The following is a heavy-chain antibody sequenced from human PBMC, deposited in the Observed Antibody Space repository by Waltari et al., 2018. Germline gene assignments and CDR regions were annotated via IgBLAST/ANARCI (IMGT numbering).Heavy chain of an antibody. CDR2: MSYSGAT. CDR3: ATYIGASVGTAAFDV. D-gene: IGHD5-12*01. CDR1: GVSITSTSHY. V-gene: IGHV4-39*01. J-gene: IGHJ3*01. Sequence: QLQLQESGPGLVKPSETLSLTCSVSGVSITSTSHYWGWIRQPPGQGLEWIGTMSYSGATYSSPSLKRRVTISRTTSKNQLSLKLGSVTAADTAVYYCATYIGASVGTAAFDVWGQGTMVTVSS.